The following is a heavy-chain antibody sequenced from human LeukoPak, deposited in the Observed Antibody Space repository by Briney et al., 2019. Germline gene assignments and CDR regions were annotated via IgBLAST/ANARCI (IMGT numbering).Heavy chain of an antibody. CDR3: ARVPHRYYGSGSYDFDY. V-gene: IGHV7-4-1*02. Sequence: ASVKVSCKASGYSFTNFAMSWVRQAPGQGLEWMGWINTNTGNPTYAQGFTGRIVFSLDTSVSTAYLQISSLKAEDTALYYCARVPHRYYGSGSYDFDYWGQGTLVTVSS. CDR1: GYSFTNFA. CDR2: INTNTGNP. J-gene: IGHJ4*02. D-gene: IGHD3-10*01.